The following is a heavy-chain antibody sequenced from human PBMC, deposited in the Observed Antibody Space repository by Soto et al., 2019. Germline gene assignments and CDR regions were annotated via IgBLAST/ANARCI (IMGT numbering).Heavy chain of an antibody. CDR2: IIPIFGTA. J-gene: IGHJ5*02. V-gene: IGHV1-69*13. Sequence: SVKVSCKASGGTFSSYAISWVRQAPGQGLEWMGGIIPIFGTANYAQKFQGRVTITADESTSTAYMELSSLRSVDTATYYCAHHYYGSGDDNWFDPWGQGTLVTVSS. CDR3: AHHYYGSGDDNWFDP. D-gene: IGHD3-10*01. CDR1: GGTFSSYA.